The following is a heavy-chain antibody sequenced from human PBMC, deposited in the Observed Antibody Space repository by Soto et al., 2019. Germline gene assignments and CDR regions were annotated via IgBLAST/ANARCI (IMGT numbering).Heavy chain of an antibody. Sequence: PSATLSLTCTVSGGSISSGDYYWSWIRQPPGKGLEWIGYIYYSGTTYYKPSLKSRVTISVDTSKNQFSLKLSSVTAADTAVYYCARGRSSSGWRRRPFDIWGQGTMVTVSS. J-gene: IGHJ3*02. V-gene: IGHV4-30-4*01. D-gene: IGHD6-19*01. CDR2: IYYSGTT. CDR3: ARGRSSSGWRRRPFDI. CDR1: GGSISSGDYY.